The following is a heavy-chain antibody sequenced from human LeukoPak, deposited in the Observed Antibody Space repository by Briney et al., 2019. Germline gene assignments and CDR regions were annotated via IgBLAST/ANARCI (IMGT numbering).Heavy chain of an antibody. J-gene: IGHJ3*01. CDR3: ARDGNGDYPYGFDF. CDR2: MSADGVTR. D-gene: IGHD4-17*01. CDR1: GYSFTNNH. Sequence: ASVKVSCKASGYSFTNNHMHWVRQAPGQGLEWVGVMSADGVTRIYAQKFQGRVTVTRSTSTSTVYIELSGLGSEDSAVYYCARDGNGDYPYGFDFWGQGTMVTVSS. V-gene: IGHV1-46*01.